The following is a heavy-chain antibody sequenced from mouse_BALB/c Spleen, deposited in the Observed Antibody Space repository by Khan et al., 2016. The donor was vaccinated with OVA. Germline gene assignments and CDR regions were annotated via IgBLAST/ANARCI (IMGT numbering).Heavy chain of an antibody. CDR2: INTYTGEP. D-gene: IGHD1-1*02. CDR1: GYTFTNYG. J-gene: IGHJ1*01. V-gene: IGHV9-3-1*01. CDR3: ASGGYWYFDV. Sequence: QIQLVQSGPELKKPGETVKISCKASGYTFTNYGMNWVKQGPGKGLKWMGWINTYTGEPTYVDDFKGRFAFSLETSASTAYLQINNLKNEDTATYCCASGGYWYFDVWGAGTTVTVSS.